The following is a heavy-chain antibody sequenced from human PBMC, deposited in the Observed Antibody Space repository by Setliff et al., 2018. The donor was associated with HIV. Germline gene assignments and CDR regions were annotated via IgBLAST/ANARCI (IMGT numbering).Heavy chain of an antibody. D-gene: IGHD2-15*01. V-gene: IGHV1-69*05. CDR1: GGTFSSYV. CDR3: ALPYCSGGNCWSSASLPPAGWFDP. J-gene: IGHJ5*02. CDR2: IIPMYGVT. Sequence: SVKVSCKASGGTFSSYVVSWVRQAPGQGPEWMGGIIPMYGVTNYAQKFQGRVTITTDESTSTAYMELSSLRSEDTAVYYCALPYCSGGNCWSSASLPPAGWFDPWGQGTLVTVSS.